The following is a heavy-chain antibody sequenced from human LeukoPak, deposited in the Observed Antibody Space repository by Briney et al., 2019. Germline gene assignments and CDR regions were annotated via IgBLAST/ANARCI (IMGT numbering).Heavy chain of an antibody. J-gene: IGHJ4*02. CDR2: SSAYNGNT. CDR1: GYTFTSYG. CDR3: ARVRSSSWYYLGKYFDY. D-gene: IGHD6-13*01. V-gene: IGHV1-18*01. Sequence: GASVKVSCKASGYTFTSYGISWVRQAPGQGLEWMGWSSAYNGNTNYAQKLQGRVTMTTDTSTSTAYMELRSLRSDDTAVYYCARVRSSSWYYLGKYFDYWGQGTLVTVSS.